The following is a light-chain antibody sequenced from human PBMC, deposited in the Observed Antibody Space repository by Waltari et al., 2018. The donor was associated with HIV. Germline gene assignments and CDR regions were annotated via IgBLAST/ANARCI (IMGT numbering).Light chain of an antibody. J-gene: IGKJ2*01. V-gene: IGKV3-11*01. CDR3: QQRSNWPYT. CDR1: QSVNSD. CDR2: DTS. Sequence: IVMTQSPATLSVSPGERATLSCRASQSVNSDLAWYQQRPGQAPRLLIYDTSNRATGIPARFSGSGSGTDFTLTISSLEPEDFAVYYCQQRSNWPYTFGQGTKLEIK.